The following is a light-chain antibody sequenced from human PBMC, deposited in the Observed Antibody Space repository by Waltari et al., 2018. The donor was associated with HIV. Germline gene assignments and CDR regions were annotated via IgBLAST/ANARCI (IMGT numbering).Light chain of an antibody. J-gene: IGLJ1*01. CDR2: EVN. CDR1: SSDVGSYNL. CDR3: CSYAGSSSYV. Sequence: QSALTQPASVSGSPGQSITISCTGTSSDVGSYNLVSWYQQHPGKAPQLMISEVNKRPSGVSNRFSGSKSGHTASLTISGLQAEDEADYYCCSYAGSSSYVFGTGTKVTVL. V-gene: IGLV2-23*02.